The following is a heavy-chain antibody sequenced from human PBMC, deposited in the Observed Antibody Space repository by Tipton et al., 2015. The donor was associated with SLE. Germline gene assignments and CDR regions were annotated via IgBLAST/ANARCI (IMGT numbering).Heavy chain of an antibody. CDR3: ASSQYCSDSSCYSFDC. Sequence: TLSLTCTVSGYSISSGYSWGWIRQPPGKGLEWIGSMFHGGSTYYNPSLKSRVTISVDTSKSQFSLKLSSVTAADTAVYHCASSQYCSDSSCYSFDCWGQGTLVTVSS. CDR1: GYSISSGYS. CDR2: MFHGGST. D-gene: IGHD2-2*02. J-gene: IGHJ4*02. V-gene: IGHV4-38-2*02.